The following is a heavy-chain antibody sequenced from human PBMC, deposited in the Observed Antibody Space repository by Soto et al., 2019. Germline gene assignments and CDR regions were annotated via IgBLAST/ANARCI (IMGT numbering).Heavy chain of an antibody. J-gene: IGHJ3*02. Sequence: ASVKVSCKASGYTFTSYGISWVRQAPGQGLEWMRWISAYNGKTNNAQKPKGRDTMTTDTSTSTAYKKQRSLISDDTAVYYCVRDDIVVVPAGKNDAFDIWGQGSMVTVSS. CDR1: GYTFTSYG. V-gene: IGHV1-18*01. CDR2: ISAYNGKT. CDR3: VRDDIVVVPAGKNDAFDI. D-gene: IGHD2-2*01.